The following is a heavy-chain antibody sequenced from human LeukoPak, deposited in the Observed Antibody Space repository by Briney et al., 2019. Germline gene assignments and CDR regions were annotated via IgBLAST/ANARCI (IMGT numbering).Heavy chain of an antibody. J-gene: IGHJ4*02. D-gene: IGHD2-2*01. V-gene: IGHV4-39*01. CDR2: IYYSGST. Sequence: SETLSLTCTVSGGSISSSSYYWGWIRQPPGKGLGWIGSIYYSGSTYYNPSLKSRVTISVDTSKNQFSLKLSSVTAADTAVYYCARHMAFGDIVVEPAVPFDYWGQGTLVTVSS. CDR3: ARHMAFGDIVVEPAVPFDY. CDR1: GGSISSSSYY.